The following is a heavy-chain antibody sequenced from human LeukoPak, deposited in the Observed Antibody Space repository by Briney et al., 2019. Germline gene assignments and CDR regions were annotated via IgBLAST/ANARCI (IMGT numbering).Heavy chain of an antibody. CDR1: GFTFSSYA. CDR2: ISYDGSNK. D-gene: IGHD5-18*01. Sequence: GGSLRLSCAASGFTFSSYAMHWVRQAPGKGLEWVAVISYDGSNKYYADSVKGRFTISRDNSKNTLYLQMNSLRAEDTAVYYRARDRGGYTYSHDYWGQGTLVTVSS. CDR3: ARDRGGYTYSHDY. J-gene: IGHJ4*02. V-gene: IGHV3-30-3*01.